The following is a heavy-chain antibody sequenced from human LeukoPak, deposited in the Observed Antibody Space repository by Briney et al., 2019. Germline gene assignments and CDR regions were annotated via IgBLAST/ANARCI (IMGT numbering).Heavy chain of an antibody. J-gene: IGHJ5*02. Sequence: ASVKVSCKASGYTFTTYAMHWVRQAPGQRLEWMGCINGGNGNTKYSQKFEGRVTITRDTSASTADMELSSLRSEDTAVYYCARTTSSGWYGFDPWGQGTLVTVSS. D-gene: IGHD6-19*01. V-gene: IGHV1-3*01. CDR1: GYTFTTYA. CDR2: INGGNGNT. CDR3: ARTTSSGWYGFDP.